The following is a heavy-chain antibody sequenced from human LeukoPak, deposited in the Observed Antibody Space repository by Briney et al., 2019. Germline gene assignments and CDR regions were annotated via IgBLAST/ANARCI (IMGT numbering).Heavy chain of an antibody. V-gene: IGHV5-51*01. CDR2: IDPGDSDT. Sequence: GESLKISCKGSGYSFTSYWIGWVRQMPGKGLEWMGIIDPGDSDTKYSPPFQGQVTFSADRSISTAYLQWGSLKASDTAMYYCARIPTALPDAFDIWGQGTMVTVSS. CDR3: ARIPTALPDAFDI. J-gene: IGHJ3*02. D-gene: IGHD2-2*02. CDR1: GYSFTSYW.